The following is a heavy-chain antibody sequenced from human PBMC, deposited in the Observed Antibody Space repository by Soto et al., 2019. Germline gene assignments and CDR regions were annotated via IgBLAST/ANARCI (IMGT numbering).Heavy chain of an antibody. CDR2: INHSGST. D-gene: IGHD5-12*01. Sequence: SETLSLTCAVYGGSFSGYYWSWIRQPPGKGLEWIGEINHSGSTNYNPSLKSRVTISVDTSKNQFSLKLSSVTAADTAVYYCASEYSRYYYYYMDVWGKGTTVTVSS. CDR3: ASEYSRYYYYYMDV. CDR1: GGSFSGYY. V-gene: IGHV4-34*01. J-gene: IGHJ6*03.